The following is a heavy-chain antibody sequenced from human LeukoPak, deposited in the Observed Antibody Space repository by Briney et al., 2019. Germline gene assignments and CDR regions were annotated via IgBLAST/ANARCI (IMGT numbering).Heavy chain of an antibody. V-gene: IGHV4-34*01. CDR1: SVFTTAYY. CDR2: IKHSRGT. CDR3: AREDYYFDS. Sequence: SHTPSLPCFLPSVFTTAYYWSCFCPPPHQGLEGIGEIKHSRGTKYNPSLESRVTILLDASKNEFSLNLNSVSAADTAVYYCAREDYYFDSWGQGTLVTVSS. J-gene: IGHJ4*02.